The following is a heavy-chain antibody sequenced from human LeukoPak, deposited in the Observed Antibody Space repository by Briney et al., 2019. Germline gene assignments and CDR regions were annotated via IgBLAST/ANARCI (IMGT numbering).Heavy chain of an antibody. Sequence: ASVKVSCKASGGTFSSYAISWVRQAPGQGLEWRGGIIPIFGTANYAQKFQGRVTITAGKSTSTAYMELSSLRSEDTAVYYCARGYCSSTSCPNSHYYYMDVWGKGTTVTVSS. J-gene: IGHJ6*03. CDR1: GGTFSSYA. V-gene: IGHV1-69*06. CDR2: IIPIFGTA. CDR3: ARGYCSSTSCPNSHYYYMDV. D-gene: IGHD2-2*01.